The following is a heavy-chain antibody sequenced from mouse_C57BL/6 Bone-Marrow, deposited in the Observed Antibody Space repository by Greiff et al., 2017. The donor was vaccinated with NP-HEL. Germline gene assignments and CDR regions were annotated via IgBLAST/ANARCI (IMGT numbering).Heavy chain of an antibody. V-gene: IGHV2-5*01. CDR1: GFSLTSYG. Sequence: VKLVESGPGLVQPSQSLSITCPVSGFSLTSYGVHWVRQSPGKGLEWLGVIWRGGSTDYNAAFMSRLSITKDNSKSQVFFKMNSLQADYTAIYYCARSLYGSSASYWCQGTLVTVSA. J-gene: IGHJ3*01. D-gene: IGHD1-1*01. CDR3: ARSLYGSSASY. CDR2: IWRGGST.